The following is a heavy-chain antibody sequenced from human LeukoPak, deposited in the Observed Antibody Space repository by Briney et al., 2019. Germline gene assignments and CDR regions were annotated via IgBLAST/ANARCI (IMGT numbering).Heavy chain of an antibody. CDR3: ARKYYYCSGSHGAFDI. D-gene: IGHD3-10*01. J-gene: IGHJ3*02. V-gene: IGHV4-4*07. CDR2: IYTSGST. CDR1: GGSISSYY. Sequence: SETLSLTCTVSGGSISSYYWSWIRQPAGKGLEWIGRIYTSGSTNYNPSLKSRVTMSVDTSKNQFSLKLSSVTAADTAVYYCARKYYYCSGSHGAFDIWGQGTMVTVSS.